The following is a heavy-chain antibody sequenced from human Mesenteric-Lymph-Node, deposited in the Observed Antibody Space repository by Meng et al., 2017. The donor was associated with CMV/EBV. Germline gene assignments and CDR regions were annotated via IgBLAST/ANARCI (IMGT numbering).Heavy chain of an antibody. Sequence: GESLKISCAASGFTFSSYGMHWVRQAPGKGLEWVAVIWYDGSNKYYADSMKGRFTISRDNSKNTLYLQMNSLRAEDTAVYYCAKDRGCSNKSCYLGYYYGMDVWGQGTTVTVSS. CDR2: IWYDGSNK. CDR1: GFTFSSYG. V-gene: IGHV3-33*03. J-gene: IGHJ6*02. CDR3: AKDRGCSNKSCYLGYYYGMDV. D-gene: IGHD2-2*01.